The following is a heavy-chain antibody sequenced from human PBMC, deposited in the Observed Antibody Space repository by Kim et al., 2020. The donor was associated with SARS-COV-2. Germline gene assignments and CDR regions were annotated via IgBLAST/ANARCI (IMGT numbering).Heavy chain of an antibody. J-gene: IGHJ6*02. CDR1: DDSISSYY. Sequence: SETLSLTCTVSDDSISSYYWSWIRQPAGKGLEWIGRIYTSGTTNYNPSLKSRVTMSIDTSKNQFSLKLNSVTAAETAVYYCVRTGAMDVWGQGTTVTVSS. CDR2: IYTSGTT. V-gene: IGHV4-4*07. CDR3: VRTGAMDV.